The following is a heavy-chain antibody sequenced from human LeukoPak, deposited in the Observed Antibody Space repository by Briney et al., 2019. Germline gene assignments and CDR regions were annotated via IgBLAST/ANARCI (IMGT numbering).Heavy chain of an antibody. CDR1: GFTFSSYA. J-gene: IGHJ4*02. CDR2: ISGSGGST. CDR3: AKDPYDYVWGSYRYLGPVFDY. Sequence: PGGSLRLSCAASGFTFSSYAMSWVRQAPGKGLEWVSAISGSGGSTYYADSVKGRFTISRDNSKNTLYLQMSSLRAEDTAVYYCAKDPYDYVWGSYRYLGPVFDYWGQGTLVTVSS. V-gene: IGHV3-23*01. D-gene: IGHD3-16*02.